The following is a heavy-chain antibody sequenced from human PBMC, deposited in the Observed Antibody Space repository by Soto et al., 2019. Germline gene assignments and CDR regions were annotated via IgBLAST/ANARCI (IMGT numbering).Heavy chain of an antibody. CDR1: GGSFSGYY. V-gene: IGHV4-34*01. CDR2: INPSGST. Sequence: QVQLQQWGAGLLKPSETLSLTCAVYGGSFSGYYWSWIRQPPGKGLEWIGEINPSGSTKYNPSLKSRVTISVDTSKNQFSLKLSSVTAADTAVYYCARGLDYWGQGTLVTVSS. J-gene: IGHJ4*02. CDR3: ARGLDY.